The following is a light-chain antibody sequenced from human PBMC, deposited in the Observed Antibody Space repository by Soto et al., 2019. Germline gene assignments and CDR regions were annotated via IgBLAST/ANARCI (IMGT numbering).Light chain of an antibody. V-gene: IGKV1-9*01. CDR3: QQFKNYPIT. Sequence: DIQLTQAPSFLSASAGDGVTITCRASQVISSYLVWYQQKPGAAPKLLIYAASALHSGVPSRFSGSGSGTDFTLTISSLHPEDFAVYFCQQFKNYPITFGQGTRLEIK. CDR1: QVISSY. CDR2: AAS. J-gene: IGKJ5*01.